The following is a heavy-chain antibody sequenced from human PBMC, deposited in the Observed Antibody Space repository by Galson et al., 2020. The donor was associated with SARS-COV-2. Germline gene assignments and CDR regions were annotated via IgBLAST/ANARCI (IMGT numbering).Heavy chain of an antibody. CDR1: GFTFSSYS. J-gene: IGHJ4*02. V-gene: IGHV3-21*01. D-gene: IGHD6-19*01. Sequence: GGSLRLSCAASGFTFSSYSMNWVRQAPGKGLQWISFISSPSSYMYDADSVKGRFTISRDNSKNTLYLQMNSLRAEDTAVYYCAKDLAVAGTPEEGYWGQGTLVTVSS. CDR3: AKDLAVAGTPEEGY. CDR2: ISSPSSYM.